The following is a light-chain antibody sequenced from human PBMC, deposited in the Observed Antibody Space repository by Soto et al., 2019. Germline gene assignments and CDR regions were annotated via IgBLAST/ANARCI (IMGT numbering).Light chain of an antibody. Sequence: DIPLTQSPSFLSASVGDRVTITCRASQGLNSYFAWYQQKPGKAPKLLLYATSTLQSVFPSRFSGSGCGAEFTLTITSLQPEDIATYYCQQLNSYPVTFGGGTKVEIK. J-gene: IGKJ4*01. CDR3: QQLNSYPVT. CDR2: ATS. CDR1: QGLNSY. V-gene: IGKV1-9*01.